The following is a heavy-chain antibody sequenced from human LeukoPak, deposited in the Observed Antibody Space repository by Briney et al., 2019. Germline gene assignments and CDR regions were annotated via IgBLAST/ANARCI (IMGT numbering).Heavy chain of an antibody. CDR2: IYSGGST. CDR1: GFTVSSNY. CDR3: ARAVSNYYGSGSYWDY. D-gene: IGHD3-10*01. Sequence: GGSLRLSCAASGFTVSSNYMSRVRQAPGKGLEWVSVIYSGGSTYYADSVKGRFTISRDNSKNTLYLQMNSLRAEDTAVYYCARAVSNYYGSGSYWDYWGQGTLVTVSS. J-gene: IGHJ4*02. V-gene: IGHV3-66*01.